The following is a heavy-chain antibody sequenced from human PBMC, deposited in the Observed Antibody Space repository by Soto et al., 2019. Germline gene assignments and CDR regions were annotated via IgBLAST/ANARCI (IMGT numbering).Heavy chain of an antibody. J-gene: IGHJ4*02. CDR1: GGSLTKYY. Sequence: SETLSLTCTVSGGSLTKYYWSWIRQPAGKGLEWIGRVSTSGNVVSKASLRSRLTMSVDTSKNQFSLRLTSVTAADTAVYYCARDNNDFWSLYPLAFDYWGQGALVTVSS. D-gene: IGHD3-3*01. V-gene: IGHV4-4*07. CDR3: ARDNNDFWSLYPLAFDY. CDR2: VSTSGNV.